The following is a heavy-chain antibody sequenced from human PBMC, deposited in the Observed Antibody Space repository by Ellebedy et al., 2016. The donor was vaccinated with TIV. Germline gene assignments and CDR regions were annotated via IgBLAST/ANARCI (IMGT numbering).Heavy chain of an antibody. Sequence: GGSLRLSXAASGFTFSSYTMNWVRQAPGKGLEWVSSISSSGSYIYYADSMKGRFTISRDNAKNSLYLQMNSLRAEDTAVYYCASNGDKGYWGQGTLVTVSS. D-gene: IGHD4-23*01. CDR3: ASNGDKGY. CDR2: ISSSGSYI. V-gene: IGHV3-21*04. J-gene: IGHJ4*02. CDR1: GFTFSSYT.